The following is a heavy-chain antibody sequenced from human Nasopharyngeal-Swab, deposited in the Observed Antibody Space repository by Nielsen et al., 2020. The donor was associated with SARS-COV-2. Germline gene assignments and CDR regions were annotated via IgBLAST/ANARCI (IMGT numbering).Heavy chain of an antibody. Sequence: GESLKISCAASGLTFDNHWMTWVRQAPGKGLEWVATIKPDGSEKYYVDSVKGRFTISRDNAKNSLYLQVNSLRAEDTAVYFCARDLSWNFDYWGQGTLITVYS. CDR1: GLTFDNHW. D-gene: IGHD6-13*01. CDR3: ARDLSWNFDY. V-gene: IGHV3-7*01. CDR2: IKPDGSEK. J-gene: IGHJ4*02.